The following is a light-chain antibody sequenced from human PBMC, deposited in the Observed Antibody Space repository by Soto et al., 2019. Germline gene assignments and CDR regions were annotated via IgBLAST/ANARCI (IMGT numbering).Light chain of an antibody. CDR3: TSYAHSNILL. J-gene: IGLJ2*01. CDR1: TSDVGAYNY. CDR2: EVT. V-gene: IGLV2-8*01. Sequence: QSALTQPPSASGSPGQSVTISCAGTTSDVGAYNYVSWYQQLPGKAPKVMIYEVTKRPSGVPDRFSGSKSCNTASLTVSGLQAEDEADYYCTSYAHSNILLIGGGTKLTVL.